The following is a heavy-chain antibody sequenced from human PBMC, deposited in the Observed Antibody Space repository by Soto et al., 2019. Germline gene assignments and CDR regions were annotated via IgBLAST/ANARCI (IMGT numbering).Heavy chain of an antibody. J-gene: IGHJ3*02. CDR3: GRVVPTYYDILTGYRNDAFDI. D-gene: IGHD3-9*01. CDR1: GGSISSYY. CDR2: IYYSGST. V-gene: IGHV4-59*01. Sequence: PSETLSLTCTVSGGSISSYYWSWIRQPPGKGLERIGYIYYSGSTNYNPSLKRRVTISVDTSKNQFPLKMSSVTAADTAEYYCGRVVPTYYDILTGYRNDAFDIWGQGTMVTVSS.